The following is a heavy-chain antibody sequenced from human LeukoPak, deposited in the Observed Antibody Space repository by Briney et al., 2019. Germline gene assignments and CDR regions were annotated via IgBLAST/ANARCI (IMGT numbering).Heavy chain of an antibody. CDR2: INPNSGGT. CDR1: GYTFTGYY. CDR3: ARGAGICTSGVCFPPRY. J-gene: IGHJ4*02. V-gene: IGHV1-2*02. D-gene: IGHD2-8*01. Sequence: ASVKVSCKASGYTFTGYYMHWVRQAPGQGLEWMGWINPNSGGTNYAQKFQGRVTMTRDTSISTAYMELSRLRSDDTAVYYCARGAGICTSGVCFPPRYWGQGTLVTVSS.